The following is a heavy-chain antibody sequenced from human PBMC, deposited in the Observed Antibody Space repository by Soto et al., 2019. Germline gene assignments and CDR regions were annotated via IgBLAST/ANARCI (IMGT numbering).Heavy chain of an antibody. V-gene: IGHV5-10-1*01. CDR2: IDPSDSYT. CDR3: ASCIAVDGTKWDYYYYGMDV. J-gene: IGHJ6*02. Sequence: GESLKISCKGSGYSFTSYWISWVRQMPGKGLEWMGRIDPSDSYTNYSPSFQGHVTISADKSISTAYLQWSSLKASDTAMYYCASCIAVDGTKWDYYYYGMDVWGQGTTVTVS. CDR1: GYSFTSYW. D-gene: IGHD6-19*01.